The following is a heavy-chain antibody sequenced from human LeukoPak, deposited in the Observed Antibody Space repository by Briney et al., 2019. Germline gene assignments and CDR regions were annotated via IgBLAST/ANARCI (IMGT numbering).Heavy chain of an antibody. V-gene: IGHV4-59*01. Sequence: SETLSLTCTVSGGSISGYYWTWIRQPPGKGLEWIGYISYSGSTNYNPSLKSRVTISVDTSKNQFSLKLSSVTAADTAVYYCARIAVAGYFDYWGQGTLVTVSS. D-gene: IGHD6-19*01. J-gene: IGHJ4*02. CDR2: ISYSGST. CDR3: ARIAVAGYFDY. CDR1: GGSISGYY.